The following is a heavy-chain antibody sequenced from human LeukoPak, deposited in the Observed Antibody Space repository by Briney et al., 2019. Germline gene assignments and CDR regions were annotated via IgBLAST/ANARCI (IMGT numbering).Heavy chain of an antibody. CDR3: ARDRAGMDV. D-gene: IGHD3-10*01. CDR2: IYYSGST. Sequence: SETLSLTCTVSGGSISSSSYYWGWIRQPPGKGLEWIGYIYYSGSTYYNPSLKSRVTISVDTSKNQFSLKLSSVTAADTAVYYCARDRAGMDVWGQGTTVTVSS. CDR1: GGSISSSSYY. V-gene: IGHV4-31*03. J-gene: IGHJ6*02.